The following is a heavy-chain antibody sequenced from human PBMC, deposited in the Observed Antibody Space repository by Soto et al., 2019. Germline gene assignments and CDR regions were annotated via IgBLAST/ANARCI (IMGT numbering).Heavy chain of an antibody. CDR1: GFTFSSCV. J-gene: IGHJ4*02. V-gene: IGHV3-33*01. Sequence: QEQLVESGGGVVQPGESLRLSCSASGFTFSSCVMHWVRQTPGGGLEWVSSIWSDGNTKYYGDSVKGRFTISRDNYKNMLFLQVNSMRAEDTAVYYCAREVEVGRRIFDYWGLGTLVTVSS. CDR2: IWSDGNTK. CDR3: AREVEVGRRIFDY. D-gene: IGHD1-26*01.